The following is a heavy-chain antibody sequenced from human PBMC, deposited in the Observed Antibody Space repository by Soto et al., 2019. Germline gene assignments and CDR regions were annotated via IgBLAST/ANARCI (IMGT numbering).Heavy chain of an antibody. V-gene: IGHV4-4*07. Sequence: SATLSLTCAVSGASITNYCWSWIRQPAGKGLEWIGHIFTSGNTNYNPSLKSRVTMSLDTSKNQFSLKLSSVTAADTAVYYCASQKILTGYYTNWFDPWGQGTRVTVSS. CDR1: GASITNYC. J-gene: IGHJ5*02. CDR2: IFTSGNT. CDR3: ASQKILTGYYTNWFDP. D-gene: IGHD3-9*01.